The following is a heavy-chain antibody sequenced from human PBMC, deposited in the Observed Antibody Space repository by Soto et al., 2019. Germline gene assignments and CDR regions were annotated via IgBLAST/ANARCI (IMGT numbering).Heavy chain of an antibody. Sequence: ASVKVSCKASGYTFTSYGIHWVRQAPGQRLEWMGWINAANGDTKYSPKFQGRVTITRDTSATTAYMELSSLRSEDTAVYYCVRRHVSATGIDWFDPWGQGTLVTVSS. CDR1: GYTFTSYG. CDR2: INAANGDT. D-gene: IGHD6-13*01. J-gene: IGHJ5*02. CDR3: VRRHVSATGIDWFDP. V-gene: IGHV1-3*01.